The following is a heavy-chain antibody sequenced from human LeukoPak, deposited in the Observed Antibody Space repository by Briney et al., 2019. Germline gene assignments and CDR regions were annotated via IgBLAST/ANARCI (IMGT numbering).Heavy chain of an antibody. CDR1: DYSISSGDY. CDR2: VYHSGST. D-gene: IGHD3-22*01. V-gene: IGHV4-38-2*01. CDR3: ARNDSSCYFDY. Sequence: KTSETLSLTCAVSDYSISSGDYWGWIRQPPGKGLEWIGSVYHSGSTHYSPSLKSRVTISVDTSKNQFSLKLRSVTAADTAVYYCARNDSSCYFDYWGQGTLVTVSS. J-gene: IGHJ4*02.